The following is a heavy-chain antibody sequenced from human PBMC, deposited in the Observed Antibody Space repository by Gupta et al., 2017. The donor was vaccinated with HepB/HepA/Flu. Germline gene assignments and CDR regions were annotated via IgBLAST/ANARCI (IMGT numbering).Heavy chain of an antibody. CDR3: ARTHSSSVEADFFDY. CDR2: TRNKANSYTT. J-gene: IGHJ4*02. Sequence: EVQLGESGGELVQPGGSLRLSCAASGFIFSDYSMDWVRQAPGKGLEWVGRTRNKANSYTTVYAASVKGRFTISRDDSENSLYLQMNSLKTEDTAVYYCARTHSSSVEADFFDYWGQGTLVTVSS. V-gene: IGHV3-72*01. CDR1: GFIFSDYS. D-gene: IGHD2-15*01.